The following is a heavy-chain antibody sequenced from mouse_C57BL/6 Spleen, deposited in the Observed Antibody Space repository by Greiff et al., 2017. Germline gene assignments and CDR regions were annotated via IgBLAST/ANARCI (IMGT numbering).Heavy chain of an antibody. D-gene: IGHD6-1*01. CDR2: IDPNSGGT. CDR1: GYTFTSYW. Sequence: QVQLQQSGAELVKPGASVKLSCKASGYTFTSYWMHWVKQRPGRGLEWIGRIDPNSGGTKYNEKFKSKATLTVDKSSSTAYMQLSSLTSEDSAVYFYARDGIDDVCLWDYWGQGTTLTVSS. CDR3: ARDGIDDVCLWDY. V-gene: IGHV1-72*01. J-gene: IGHJ2*01.